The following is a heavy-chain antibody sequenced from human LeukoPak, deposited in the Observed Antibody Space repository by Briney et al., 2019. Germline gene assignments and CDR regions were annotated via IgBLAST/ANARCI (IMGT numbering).Heavy chain of an antibody. J-gene: IGHJ4*02. Sequence: GGSLRLSCAASGFTFSSYGMHWVRQAPGKGLEWVAFIRYDGSNKYYADSVKGRFTISRDNSKNTLYLQMNSLRAEDTAVYYCASTAAAGPLYFDYWGQGTLVTVSS. D-gene: IGHD6-13*01. V-gene: IGHV3-30*02. CDR1: GFTFSSYG. CDR2: IRYDGSNK. CDR3: ASTAAAGPLYFDY.